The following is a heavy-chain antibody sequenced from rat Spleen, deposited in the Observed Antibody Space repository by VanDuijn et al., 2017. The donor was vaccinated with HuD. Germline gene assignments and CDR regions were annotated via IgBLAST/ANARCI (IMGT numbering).Heavy chain of an antibody. Sequence: EVQLVESDGDLVQPGRSLKLSCSASGFTFSDYYMAWVRQAPTKGLEWVATISYDCSNTHYRDSVKGRFTISRENAMNTLYLQMDSLRSEDTATYYCAKVHNKYYNWFAYWGQGTLVTVSS. CDR3: AKVHNKYYNWFAY. D-gene: IGHD1-10*01. V-gene: IGHV5-29*01. J-gene: IGHJ3*01. CDR2: ISYDCSNT. CDR1: GFTFSDYY.